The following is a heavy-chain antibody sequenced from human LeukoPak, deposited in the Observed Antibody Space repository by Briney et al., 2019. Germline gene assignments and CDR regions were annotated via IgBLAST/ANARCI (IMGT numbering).Heavy chain of an antibody. D-gene: IGHD1-26*01. CDR2: IYYSGST. CDR3: ARDLVGGLGAFAI. Sequence: SETLSLTCTVSGGSISSGGYYWSWIRQHPGKGLGWFGYIYYSGSTYYNPSLKSRVTISVDTSKNQFSLKLSSVNAADTAASYSARDLVGGLGAFAIWGQGTMVTVYS. CDR1: GGSISSGGYY. J-gene: IGHJ3*02. V-gene: IGHV4-31*03.